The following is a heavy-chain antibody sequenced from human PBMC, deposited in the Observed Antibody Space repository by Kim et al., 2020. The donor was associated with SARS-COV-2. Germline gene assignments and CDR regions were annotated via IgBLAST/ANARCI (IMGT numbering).Heavy chain of an antibody. CDR2: INPSGGST. CDR1: GYTFTSYY. J-gene: IGHJ4*02. Sequence: ASVKVSCKASGYTFTSYYMHWVRQAPGQGLEWMGIINPSGGSTSYAQKFQGRVTMTRDTSTSTVYMELSSLRSEDTAVYYCARDLGEQWLAYYFDYWGQGTLVTVSS. D-gene: IGHD6-19*01. CDR3: ARDLGEQWLAYYFDY. V-gene: IGHV1-46*01.